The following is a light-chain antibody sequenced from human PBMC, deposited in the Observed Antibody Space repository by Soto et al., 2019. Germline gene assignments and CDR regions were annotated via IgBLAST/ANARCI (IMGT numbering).Light chain of an antibody. CDR2: GAS. Sequence: EIVMTQSPATLSVSPGETATLSCRASQSVSSNLAWYQQKPGQAPRLLIYGASTRATGIPARFSGSGSGTEFTLTISSLQSEDFAVYYCHQYNNFWTFGQGTKVEIK. CDR1: QSVSSN. CDR3: HQYNNFWT. J-gene: IGKJ1*01. V-gene: IGKV3-15*01.